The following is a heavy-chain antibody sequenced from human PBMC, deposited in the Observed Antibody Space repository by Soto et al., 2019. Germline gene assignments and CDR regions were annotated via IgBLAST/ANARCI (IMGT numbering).Heavy chain of an antibody. V-gene: IGHV4-39*01. CDR2: IYYSGST. CDR3: AGRVGRARFDY. CDR1: GGSISSSSYY. J-gene: IGHJ4*02. D-gene: IGHD6-13*01. Sequence: PSETLSLTCTVSGGSISSSSYYWGWIRQPPGKGLEWIGSIYYSGSTYYNPSLKSRVTISVDTSKNQFSVKLRSVTAADTAVYYCAGRVGRARFDYWGQGTLVTVSS.